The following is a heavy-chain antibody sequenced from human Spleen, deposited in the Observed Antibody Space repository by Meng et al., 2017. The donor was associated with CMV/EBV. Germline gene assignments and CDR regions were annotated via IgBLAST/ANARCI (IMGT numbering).Heavy chain of an antibody. V-gene: IGHV3-9*01. CDR3: IKSHHHHIEAAGLIDY. J-gene: IGHJ4*02. D-gene: IGHD6-13*01. CDR1: GFTFDDYA. CDR2: INWNGASV. Sequence: GGSLRLSCVASGFTFDDYALYWIRQAPGKGLEWVSGINWNGASVANVDSVKGRFTISRDNARNSLYLQMNSLRVEDTGLYYCIKSHHHHIEAAGLIDYWGQGTLVTVSS.